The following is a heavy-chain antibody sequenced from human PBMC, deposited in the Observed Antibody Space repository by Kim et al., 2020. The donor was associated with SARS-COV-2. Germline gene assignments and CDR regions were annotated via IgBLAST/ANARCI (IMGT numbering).Heavy chain of an antibody. CDR3: ASDPVSCIGGLTYYY. V-gene: IGHV3-30-3*01. Sequence: GGSLRLSCAASGFTFSSCAILWVRQAPGKGLEWVAVISYDGSTKNYADSMKGRFTISRDNSKNTLYLQMNSLRAEDTALYYYASDPVSCIGGLTYYY. CDR2: ISYDGSTK. J-gene: IGHJ6*01. D-gene: IGHD1-26*01. CDR1: GFTFSSCA.